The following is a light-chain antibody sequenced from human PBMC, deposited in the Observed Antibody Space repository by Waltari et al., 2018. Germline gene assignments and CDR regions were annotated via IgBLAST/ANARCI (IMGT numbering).Light chain of an antibody. CDR2: AAS. Sequence: AIQITQSPSSLSASVGDRVSITCRASQYIRNELGWYQQKPGEAPKVLIHAASNLQSGVPSRFSGSGSGTDFTLTISSLQPEDFATYYCLQDYNYPRTFGQGTKVEIK. J-gene: IGKJ1*01. V-gene: IGKV1-6*01. CDR1: QYIRNE. CDR3: LQDYNYPRT.